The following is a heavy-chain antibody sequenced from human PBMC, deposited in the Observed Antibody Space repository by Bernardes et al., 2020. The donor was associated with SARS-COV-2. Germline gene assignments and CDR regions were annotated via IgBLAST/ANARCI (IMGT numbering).Heavy chain of an antibody. CDR2: INTNTGNP. J-gene: IGHJ6*02. D-gene: IGHD3-10*01. Sequence: ASVKVSCKASGYTFTSYAMNWVRQAPGQGLEWMGWINTNTGNPTYAQGLTGRFVVTLDTSASTAYLQISSLKAEDTAVYYCARARPFGELRADYYGMDVGGQRTTVAVSS. V-gene: IGHV7-4-1*02. CDR1: GYTFTSYA. CDR3: ARARPFGELRADYYGMDV.